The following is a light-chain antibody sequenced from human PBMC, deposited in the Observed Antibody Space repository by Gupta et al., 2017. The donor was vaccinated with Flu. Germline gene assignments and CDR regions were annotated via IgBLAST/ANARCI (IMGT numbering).Light chain of an antibody. V-gene: IGLV3-9*01. CDR2: RDI. Sequence: SYQLTQPLSVSVALGQTAMLACGGNNIGTKHVHWYQQKPGKAPVLVIYRDINRPSGIPERFSGSNPGNTATLTITRAQAGDEADYFCQVWDSSSYVFGTGTKVTVL. CDR1: NIGTKH. J-gene: IGLJ1*01. CDR3: QVWDSSSYV.